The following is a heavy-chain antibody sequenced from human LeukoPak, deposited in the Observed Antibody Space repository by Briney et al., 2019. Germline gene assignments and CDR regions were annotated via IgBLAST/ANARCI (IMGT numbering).Heavy chain of an antibody. V-gene: IGHV3-21*01. CDR3: AKRGGLLWFGELDY. D-gene: IGHD3-10*01. CDR2: ISSSSSSI. CDR1: GFTFSSYS. J-gene: IGHJ4*02. Sequence: GGSLRLSCAASGFTFSSYSMNWVRQAPGKGLEWVSSISSSSSSIYYADSVKGRFTISRDNAKNSLYLQMNSLRAEDTAVYYRAKRGGLLWFGELDYWGQGTLVTVSS.